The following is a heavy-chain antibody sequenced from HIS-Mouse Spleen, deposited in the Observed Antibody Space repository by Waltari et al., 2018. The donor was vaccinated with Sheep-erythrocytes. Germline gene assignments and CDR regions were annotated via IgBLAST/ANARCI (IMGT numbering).Heavy chain of an antibody. J-gene: IGHJ2*01. CDR2: IAYDGSNN. Sequence: VVQPGRSLRLSCAASGFTFSSYGMHWVRQAPGKGLEWVAVIAYDGSNNYYANSVKGRFTISRDNSKNTLYLQMNSLRAEDTAVYYCAKVRTVNYWYFDLWGRGTLVTVSS. CDR1: GFTFSSYG. D-gene: IGHD1-1*01. V-gene: IGHV3-30*18. CDR3: AKVRTVNYWYFDL.